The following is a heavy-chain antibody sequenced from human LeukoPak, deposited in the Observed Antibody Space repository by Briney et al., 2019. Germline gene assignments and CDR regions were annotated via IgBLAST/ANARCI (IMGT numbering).Heavy chain of an antibody. V-gene: IGHV3-33*06. J-gene: IGHJ4*02. CDR2: IWYDGTHK. CDR1: GFTFSSYG. Sequence: GRSLRLSCAASGFTFSSYGMHWVRQAPGKGLEWVAVIWYDGTHKSYADSVKGRFTISRDNSNSALYLDMSSLRAEDTALYYCAKDWAPHSGSHFDYWGQGTLVTVSS. CDR3: AKDWAPHSGSHFDY. D-gene: IGHD1-26*01.